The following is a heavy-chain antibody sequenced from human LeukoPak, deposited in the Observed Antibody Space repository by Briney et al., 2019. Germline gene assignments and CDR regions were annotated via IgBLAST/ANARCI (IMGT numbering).Heavy chain of an antibody. V-gene: IGHV3-23*01. Sequence: GRSLRLSCAASGFTFDDYAMHWVRQAPGKGLEWVSGISGNAVGTYYADSVKGRFTISRDNSKNTMYMQMNSLRAEDTAVYYCAKYGIVVAGKGLPDWWGQGTLVTVSS. CDR3: AKYGIVVAGKGLPDW. D-gene: IGHD6-19*01. CDR2: ISGNAVGT. CDR1: GFTFDDYA. J-gene: IGHJ4*02.